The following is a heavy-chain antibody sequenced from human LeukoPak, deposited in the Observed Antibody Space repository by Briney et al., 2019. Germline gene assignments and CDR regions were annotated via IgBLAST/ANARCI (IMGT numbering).Heavy chain of an antibody. J-gene: IGHJ5*02. V-gene: IGHV3-23*01. CDR3: AKDLRSSSWFSGFDP. CDR1: GFTSSSYA. Sequence: GGSLRLSCAASGFTSSSYAMSWVRQAPGKGLEWVSAISGSGGSTYYADSVKGRFTISRDNSKNTLYLQMNSLRAEDTAVYYCAKDLRSSSWFSGFDPWGQGTLVTVSS. D-gene: IGHD6-13*01. CDR2: ISGSGGST.